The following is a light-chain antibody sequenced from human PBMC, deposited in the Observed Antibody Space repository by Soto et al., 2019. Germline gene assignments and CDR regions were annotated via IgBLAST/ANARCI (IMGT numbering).Light chain of an antibody. CDR1: QSISSW. CDR2: GAS. V-gene: IGKV1-5*01. J-gene: IGKJ1*01. CDR3: QQYTSYPWT. Sequence: DIQMTQSPSTLSASVGDRVTVTCRASQSISSWLAWYQQKPGKAPNLLIYGASSLESGVPSRFSGSGSGTEFTLTISSLHPDDVATYYCQQYTSYPWTFGQGTKVEIK.